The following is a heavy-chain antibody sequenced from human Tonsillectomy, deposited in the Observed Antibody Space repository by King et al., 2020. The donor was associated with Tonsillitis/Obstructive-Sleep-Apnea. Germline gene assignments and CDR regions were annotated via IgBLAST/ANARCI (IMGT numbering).Heavy chain of an antibody. V-gene: IGHV3-30*01. J-gene: IGHJ4*02. CDR3: AKDAGSDSSSFSDS. CDR1: GFTFRTYS. Sequence: VQLVESGGGEVQPGRSLRLSCAASGFTFRTYSMHWVRQAPGKGLEWVAVISYNVINKYYGDSVKGRFTISRDNSKNTLYLQMNSLRAEDTAVYYCAKDAGSDSSSFSDSWGQGTLVTVSS. D-gene: IGHD1-26*01. CDR2: ISYNVINK.